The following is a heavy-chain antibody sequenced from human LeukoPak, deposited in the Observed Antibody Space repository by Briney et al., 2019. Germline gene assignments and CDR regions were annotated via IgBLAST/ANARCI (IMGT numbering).Heavy chain of an antibody. CDR3: SVWFGELSH. CDR1: GYTFTDYN. D-gene: IGHD3-10*01. CDR2: ISPNSGGT. Sequence: ASVKVSCKTSGYTFTDYNIHWVRQAPGQGLEWMRWISPNSGGTNYAQRFQGMVTITRDTSISTAYMDLSSLKSDDTATYYCSVWFGELSHWGQGTLVTVSS. V-gene: IGHV1-2*02. J-gene: IGHJ4*02.